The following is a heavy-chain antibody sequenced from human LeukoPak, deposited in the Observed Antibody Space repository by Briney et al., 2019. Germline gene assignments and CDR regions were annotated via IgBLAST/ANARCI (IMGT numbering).Heavy chain of an antibody. CDR2: INHSGST. V-gene: IGHV4-34*01. CDR1: GGSFSGYY. CDR3: ARITGGGYSGYPDY. D-gene: IGHD5-12*01. J-gene: IGHJ4*02. Sequence: SETLSLTCAVYGGSFSGYYWSWIRQPPGKGLEWIGEINHSGSTNYNPSLKSRVTISVDTSKNQFSLKLSSVTAADTAVYYCARITGGGYSGYPDYWGQGTLVTVSS.